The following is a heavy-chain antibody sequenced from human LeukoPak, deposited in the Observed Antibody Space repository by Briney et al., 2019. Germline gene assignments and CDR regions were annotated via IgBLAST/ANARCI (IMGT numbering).Heavy chain of an antibody. J-gene: IGHJ4*02. V-gene: IGHV3-23*01. Sequence: TGGSLRLSCAASGFTFSSYAMSWVRQAPGKGLEWVSAISGSGGSTYYADSVKGRFTISRDNSKNTLYLQMNSLRAEDTAVYYCAKDFKRLLWFGEPPRWGQGTLVTVSS. CDR2: ISGSGGST. CDR1: GFTFSSYA. CDR3: AKDFKRLLWFGEPPR. D-gene: IGHD3-10*01.